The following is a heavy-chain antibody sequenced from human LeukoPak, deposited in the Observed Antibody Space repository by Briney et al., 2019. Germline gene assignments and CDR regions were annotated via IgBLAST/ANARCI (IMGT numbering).Heavy chain of an antibody. D-gene: IGHD2-15*01. J-gene: IGHJ4*02. V-gene: IGHV3-23*01. CDR2: ITYNARDT. Sequence: PGGSLRLSCAASGFTFSNYAMNWVRQAPGERLEWVASITYNARDTYFAASVKGRFTVSRDNSGDTLYLQMNSLRADDTAMYFCAKAPLVSCTGARCYHFDSWGRGTLVTVSS. CDR1: GFTFSNYA. CDR3: AKAPLVSCTGARCYHFDS.